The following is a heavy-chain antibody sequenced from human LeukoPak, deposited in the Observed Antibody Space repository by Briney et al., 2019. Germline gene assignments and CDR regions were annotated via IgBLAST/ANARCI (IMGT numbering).Heavy chain of an antibody. V-gene: IGHV4-34*01. D-gene: IGHD1-26*01. CDR3: ARDGSYKRLDY. J-gene: IGHJ4*02. Sequence: PSETLSLTCAVYGGSFSGYYWSWIRQPPGKGLEWTGEINHSGSTNYNPSLKSRVTISVDTSKNQFSLKLSSVTAADTAVYYCARDGSYKRLDYWGQGTLVTVSS. CDR2: INHSGST. CDR1: GGSFSGYY.